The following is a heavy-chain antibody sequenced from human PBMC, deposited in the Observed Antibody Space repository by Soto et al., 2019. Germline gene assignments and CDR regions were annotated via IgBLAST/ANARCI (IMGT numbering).Heavy chain of an antibody. CDR3: TTDLMTTVTIPGYYYDYMDV. D-gene: IGHD4-17*01. CDR2: IKSKTDGGTT. Sequence: GGSLRLSCAASGFTFSNAWMSWVRQAPGKGLEWVGRIKSKTDGGTTDYAGPVKGRFTISRDDSKNTLYLQMNSLKTEDTAVYYCTTDLMTTVTIPGYYYDYMDVWGKGTTVTVSS. V-gene: IGHV3-15*01. J-gene: IGHJ6*03. CDR1: GFTFSNAW.